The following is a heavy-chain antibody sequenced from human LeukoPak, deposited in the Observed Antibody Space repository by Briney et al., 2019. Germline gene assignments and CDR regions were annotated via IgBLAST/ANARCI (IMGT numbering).Heavy chain of an antibody. D-gene: IGHD3-9*01. J-gene: IGHJ3*02. CDR3: ARVKIGNDILTGPWDAFDI. CDR1: GFTFSSYW. Sequence: PGGSLRLSCAASGFTFSSYWMSWVRQAPGKGLEWVANIKQDGSEKHYVDSVKGRFTISRDNAKNSLYLQMNSLRAEDTAVYYCARVKIGNDILTGPWDAFDIWGQGTMVTVSS. V-gene: IGHV3-7*01. CDR2: IKQDGSEK.